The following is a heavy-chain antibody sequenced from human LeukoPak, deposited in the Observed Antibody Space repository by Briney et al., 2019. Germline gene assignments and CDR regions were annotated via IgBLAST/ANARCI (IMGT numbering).Heavy chain of an antibody. V-gene: IGHV3-48*03. CDR2: ISSSGSTI. Sequence: GGSLRLSCAASGFTFSSYEMNWVRQAPGKGLEWVSYISSSGSTIYYADSVKGRFTISRDNAKNSLYLQMNSLRAEDTAVYYCARPHCSGGSCYPFGYWGQGTLVTVSS. D-gene: IGHD2-15*01. CDR1: GFTFSSYE. CDR3: ARPHCSGGSCYPFGY. J-gene: IGHJ4*02.